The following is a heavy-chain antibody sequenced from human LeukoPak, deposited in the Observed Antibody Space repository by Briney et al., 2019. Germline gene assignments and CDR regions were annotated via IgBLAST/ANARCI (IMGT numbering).Heavy chain of an antibody. CDR2: ISSSGSTI. Sequence: GGSLRLSCAASGFTFSSYEMNWVRQAPGKGLEWVSYISSSGSTIYYADSVKGRFTISRDNAKNSLYLQMNSLRAEDTAVYYCARDLPIPGGPGMDVWGQGTTVTVSS. CDR1: GFTFSSYE. CDR3: ARDLPIPGGPGMDV. V-gene: IGHV3-48*03. J-gene: IGHJ6*02. D-gene: IGHD1-26*01.